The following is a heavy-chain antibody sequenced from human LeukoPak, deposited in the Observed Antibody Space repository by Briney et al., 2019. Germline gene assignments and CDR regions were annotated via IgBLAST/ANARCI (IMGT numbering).Heavy chain of an antibody. CDR1: GYSISSGYY. D-gene: IGHD6-13*01. CDR3: ARDLYSSSRGTPY. J-gene: IGHJ4*02. Sequence: PSETLSLTCTVSGYSISSGYYWGWIRQPPGKGLEWIGSIYHSGSTYYNPSLKSRVTISVDTSKNQFSLKLSSVTAADTAVYYCARDLYSSSRGTPYWGQGTLVTVSS. CDR2: IYHSGST. V-gene: IGHV4-38-2*02.